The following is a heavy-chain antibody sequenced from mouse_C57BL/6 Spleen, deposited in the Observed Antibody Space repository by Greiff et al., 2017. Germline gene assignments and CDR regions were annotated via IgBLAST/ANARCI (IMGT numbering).Heavy chain of an antibody. CDR1: GFTFSDYG. V-gene: IGHV5-17*01. CDR2: ISSGSSTI. CDR3: ARSYYSNYVWYFDV. D-gene: IGHD2-5*01. J-gene: IGHJ1*03. Sequence: EVNVVESGGGLVKPGGSLKLSCAASGFTFSDYGMHWVRQAPEKGLEWVAYISSGSSTIYYADTVKGRFTISRDNAKNTLFLQMTSLRSEDTAMYYCARSYYSNYVWYFDVWGTGTTVTVSS.